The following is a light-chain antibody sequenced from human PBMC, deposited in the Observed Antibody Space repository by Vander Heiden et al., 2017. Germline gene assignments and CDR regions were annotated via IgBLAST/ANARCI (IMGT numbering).Light chain of an antibody. CDR2: KAS. Sequence: DIQMTPSPSTLSASVGDRVTITCRASQSISSWLAWYQQKPGKAPKLLIYKASNLESGVPSRFSGSGSGTEFTLTISSLQPDDFATYYCQQYNSYMLTFGGGTKVEI. CDR1: QSISSW. V-gene: IGKV1-5*03. J-gene: IGKJ4*01. CDR3: QQYNSYMLT.